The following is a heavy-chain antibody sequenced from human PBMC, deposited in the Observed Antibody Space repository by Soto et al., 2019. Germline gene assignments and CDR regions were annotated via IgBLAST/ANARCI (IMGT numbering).Heavy chain of an antibody. D-gene: IGHD3-22*01. CDR1: GGSFSGYY. CDR2: INHSGST. CDR3: ARGRTLYYYDSSGQPFDY. Sequence: PSETLSLTCAVYGGSFSGYYWSLIRQPPGKGLEWIGEINHSGSTNYNPSLKSRVTISVDTSKNQFSLKLSSVTAADTAVYYCARGRTLYYYDSSGQPFDYWGQGTLVTVSS. V-gene: IGHV4-34*01. J-gene: IGHJ4*02.